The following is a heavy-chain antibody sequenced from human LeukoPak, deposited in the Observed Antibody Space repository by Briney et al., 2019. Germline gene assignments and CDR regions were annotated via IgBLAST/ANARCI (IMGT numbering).Heavy chain of an antibody. CDR1: GFTFDDYA. J-gene: IGHJ4*02. V-gene: IGHV3-9*01. CDR3: ARRSSGWHGVYYFDY. D-gene: IGHD6-19*01. CDR2: ISWNSGSI. Sequence: GGSLRLSCAASGFTFDDYAMHWVRQAPGKGLEWVSGISWNSGSIGYADSVKGRFTISRDNAKNSLYLQMNSLRAEDTALYYCARRSSGWHGVYYFDYWGQGTLVTVSS.